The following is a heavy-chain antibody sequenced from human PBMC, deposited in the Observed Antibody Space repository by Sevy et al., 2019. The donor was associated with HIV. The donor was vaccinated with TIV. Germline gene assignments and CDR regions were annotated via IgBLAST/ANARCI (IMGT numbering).Heavy chain of an antibody. J-gene: IGHJ4*02. CDR1: GFMFCNFG. CDR3: ARDGTRLQY. D-gene: IGHD2-21*02. V-gene: IGHV3-48*02. Sequence: GGSLRLSCVVSGFMFCNFGMNWVRQVPGKGLEWVAYISGSGDPTKYAESVKGRFTVSRDNAQNALFLQMNSLRDDDTGVYFCARDGTRLQYWGQGTLVTVSS. CDR2: ISGSGDPT.